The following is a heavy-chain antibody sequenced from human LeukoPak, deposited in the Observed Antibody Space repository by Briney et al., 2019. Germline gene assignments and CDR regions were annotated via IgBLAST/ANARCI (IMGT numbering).Heavy chain of an antibody. D-gene: IGHD2-2*01. Sequence: SVKVSCKASGGTFSGYAISWVRQAPGQGLEWMGGIIPIFGTANYAQKFQGRVTITADESTSTAYMELSSLRSEDTAVYYCARAPSTLKGMDVWGQGTTVTVSS. J-gene: IGHJ6*02. CDR2: IIPIFGTA. CDR1: GGTFSGYA. CDR3: ARAPSTLKGMDV. V-gene: IGHV1-69*13.